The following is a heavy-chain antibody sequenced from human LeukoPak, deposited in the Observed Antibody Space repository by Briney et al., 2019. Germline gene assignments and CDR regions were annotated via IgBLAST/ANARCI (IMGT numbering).Heavy chain of an antibody. J-gene: IGHJ4*02. CDR1: GFNFSIYD. CDR2: IGTAGDT. CDR3: ARETNSYGYDC. D-gene: IGHD5-18*01. V-gene: IGHV3-13*01. Sequence: AGSLTLACAASGFNFSIYDSHWVRQATGKGLEWVSAIGTAGDTYYPGSVKGRFTISRENAKNSLYLQMNSLRAGDAAVYYCARETNSYGYDCWGQGTLVTVSS.